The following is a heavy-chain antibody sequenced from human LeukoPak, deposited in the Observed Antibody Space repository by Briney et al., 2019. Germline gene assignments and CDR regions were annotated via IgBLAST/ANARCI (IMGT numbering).Heavy chain of an antibody. Sequence: PGGSLRLSCAASGFTFSSYAMHWVRQAPGKGLEWVAVISYDGSNKYYAASVKGRFTISRDNSKNTQYLQMNSLRAWDTVVDYWANRGLKWELPFGGQGTLVTVSS. D-gene: IGHD1-26*01. CDR2: ISYDGSNK. V-gene: IGHV3-30*07. CDR3: ANRGLKWELPF. CDR1: GFTFSSYA. J-gene: IGHJ4*02.